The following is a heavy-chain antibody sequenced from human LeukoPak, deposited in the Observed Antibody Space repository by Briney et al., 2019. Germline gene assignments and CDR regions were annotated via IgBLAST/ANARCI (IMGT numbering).Heavy chain of an antibody. D-gene: IGHD3-10*01. J-gene: IGHJ4*02. Sequence: GGSLRLSCAASGFTVSSNYMSWVRQAPGKGLEWVSVIYSGGSTYYADSVKGRFTISRDNSKNTLYLQMNSLRAEDTAVYYCASLSYGSGSYLDYWGEGTLVTVSS. CDR1: GFTVSSNY. CDR3: ASLSYGSGSYLDY. V-gene: IGHV3-66*01. CDR2: IYSGGST.